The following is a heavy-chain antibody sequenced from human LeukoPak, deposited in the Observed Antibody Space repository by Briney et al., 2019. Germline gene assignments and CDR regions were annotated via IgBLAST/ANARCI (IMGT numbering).Heavy chain of an antibody. CDR3: ARARGLGLLDS. J-gene: IGHJ1*01. D-gene: IGHD3-9*01. CDR2: TYYRSQWLN. CDR1: GDSVSNNRAA. V-gene: IGHV6-1*01. Sequence: SQTLSLTCVISGDSVSNNRAAWDWIRQSPSRGLEWLGRTYYRSQWLNDYAPSVKSRISINADTATNQFSLQMSAVTPEDTAVYYCARARGLGLLDSWGQGTLVTVSS.